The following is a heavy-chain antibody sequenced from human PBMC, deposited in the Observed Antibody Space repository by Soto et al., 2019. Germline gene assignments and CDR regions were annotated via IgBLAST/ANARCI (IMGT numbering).Heavy chain of an antibody. CDR2: IYKSATT. Sequence: SETLSLTCSVSGDSISTVDYFWAWVRQPPGQALEYIGYIYKSATTYYNPSFASRVAISLDTSKSQFSLKVTSLTAADTAVYFCARGRYCLTGRCIPNWFESWGQRTLVTVSA. J-gene: IGHJ5*01. D-gene: IGHD2-15*01. V-gene: IGHV4-30-4*01. CDR3: ARGRYCLTGRCIPNWFES. CDR1: GDSISTVDYF.